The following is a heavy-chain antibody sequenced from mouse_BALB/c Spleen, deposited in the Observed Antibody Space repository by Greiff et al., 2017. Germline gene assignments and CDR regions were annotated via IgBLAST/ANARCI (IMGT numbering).Heavy chain of an antibody. CDR2: ISSGSSTI. V-gene: IGHV5-17*02. J-gene: IGHJ2*01. CDR3: AGGGSYYFDY. CDR1: GFTFSSFG. Sequence: EVQGVESGGGLVQPGGSRKLSCAASGFTFSSFGMHWVRQAPEKGLEWVAYISSGSSTIYYADTVKGRFTISRDNPKNTLFLQMTSLRSEDTAMYYCAGGGSYYFDYWGQGTTLTVSS.